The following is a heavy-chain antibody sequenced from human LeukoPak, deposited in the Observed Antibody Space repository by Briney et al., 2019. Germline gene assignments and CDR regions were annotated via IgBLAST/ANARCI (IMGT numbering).Heavy chain of an antibody. V-gene: IGHV3-30*18. CDR3: AKAALDGELLSPFDY. CDR2: ISYDAKSN. J-gene: IGHJ4*02. D-gene: IGHD1-26*01. Sequence: GGSLRLSCVTSGFTFSSYGMHWVRQVPGKGLEWVAVISYDAKSNYHVDSVKGRFTISRDNSKNTLYLQMNSLRAEDTAVYYCAKAALDGELLSPFDYWGQGTLVTVSS. CDR1: GFTFSSYG.